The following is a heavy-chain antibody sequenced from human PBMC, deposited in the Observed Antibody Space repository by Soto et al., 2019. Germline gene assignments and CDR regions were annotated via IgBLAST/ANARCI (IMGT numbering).Heavy chain of an antibody. CDR2: ISSSSSYI. CDR3: ARDLSYYDSPDY. Sequence: GSLRLSCAASGFTFSSYSMNWVRQAPGKGLEWVSSISSSSSYIYYADSVKGRFTISRDNAKNSLYLQMNSLRAGDTAVYYCARDLSYYDSPDYWGQGTLVTVSS. V-gene: IGHV3-21*01. J-gene: IGHJ4*02. CDR1: GFTFSSYS. D-gene: IGHD3-22*01.